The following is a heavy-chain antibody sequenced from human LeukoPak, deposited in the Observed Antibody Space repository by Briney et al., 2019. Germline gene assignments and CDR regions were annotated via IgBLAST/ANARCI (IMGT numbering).Heavy chain of an antibody. D-gene: IGHD3-22*01. J-gene: IGHJ5*02. CDR1: GGSISSYY. Sequence: SETLSLTCTVSGGSISSYYWSWIRQPPGKGLEWIGYIYYSGSTNYNPSLKSRVTISVDTSKNQFSLKLSSVTAADTAVYYCARGLPKWLFGFNWFDPWGQGTLVTVSS. CDR3: ARGLPKWLFGFNWFDP. V-gene: IGHV4-59*01. CDR2: IYYSGST.